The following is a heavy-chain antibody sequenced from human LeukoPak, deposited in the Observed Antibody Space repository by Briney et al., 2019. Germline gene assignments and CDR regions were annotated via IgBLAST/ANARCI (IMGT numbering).Heavy chain of an antibody. CDR2: ISGSGGST. Sequence: PGASLRLSCAASGFTFSSYAMSWVRQAPGKGPEWVSAISGSGGSTYYADSVKGRFTISRDNSKNRLYLQMNSLRAEDTAVYYCAKDRASSGWYGAHDYWGQGTLVTVSS. D-gene: IGHD6-19*01. V-gene: IGHV3-23*01. CDR3: AKDRASSGWYGAHDY. J-gene: IGHJ4*02. CDR1: GFTFSSYA.